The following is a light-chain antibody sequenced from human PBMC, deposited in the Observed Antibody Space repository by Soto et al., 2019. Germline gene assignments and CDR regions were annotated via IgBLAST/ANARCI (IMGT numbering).Light chain of an antibody. CDR1: QGVTSNY. V-gene: IGKV3-20*01. CDR3: QQYGSSSPTT. CDR2: GAS. J-gene: IGKJ5*01. Sequence: DIVLTQSPGTLSLSPGERATLSCRASQGVTSNYLAWYQQRPEPPPRLLIYGASSRATGIPGRFSGGGSGTDFTLTISSLEPEDFAVYYCQQYGSSSPTTFGQGTRLEIE.